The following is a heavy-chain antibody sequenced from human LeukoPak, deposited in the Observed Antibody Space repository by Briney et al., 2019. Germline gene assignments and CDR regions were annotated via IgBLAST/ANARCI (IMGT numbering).Heavy chain of an antibody. CDR2: IWSGDAT. J-gene: IGHJ4*02. Sequence: GGSLRLSCEASGFTVTSTYMAWIRQPPGKGLEWVSVIWSGDATYYTDSVKGRFTISRDISKNMLYLQVNSLRAEDTAIYYCASDWYRTGYYGYWGQGTLVTVSS. CDR3: ASDWYRTGYYGY. V-gene: IGHV3-53*01. CDR1: GFTVTSTY. D-gene: IGHD3-22*01.